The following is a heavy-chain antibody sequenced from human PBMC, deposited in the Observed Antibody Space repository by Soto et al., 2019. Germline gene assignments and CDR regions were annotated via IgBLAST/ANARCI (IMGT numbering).Heavy chain of an antibody. J-gene: IGHJ4*02. CDR2: IIPIFGTA. D-gene: IGHD5-12*01. CDR1: GCTFSSYA. CDR3: ARERMVATISGYFEY. Sequence: AVKVSCKASGCTFSSYAISWVRQAPGQGLEWMGGIIPIFGTANYAQKFQGRVTITADESTSTAYMELSSLRSEDTAVYYCARERMVATISGYFEYWGQGTLVTVSS. V-gene: IGHV1-69*13.